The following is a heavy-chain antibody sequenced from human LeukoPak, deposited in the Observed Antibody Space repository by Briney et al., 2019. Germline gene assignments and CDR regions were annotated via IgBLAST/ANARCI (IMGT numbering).Heavy chain of an antibody. CDR1: GFIVSNNY. V-gene: IGHV3-53*01. CDR3: ARADCGYGD. Sequence: GGSLRLSCAASGFIVSNNYMSWVRQAPGKGLEWVSVIYPDGRTYYADSVKGRFTISRDNPKNTLYLQMNSLRVEDTAVYYCARADCGYGDWGQGTLVTVSS. J-gene: IGHJ4*02. CDR2: IYPDGRT. D-gene: IGHD3-22*01.